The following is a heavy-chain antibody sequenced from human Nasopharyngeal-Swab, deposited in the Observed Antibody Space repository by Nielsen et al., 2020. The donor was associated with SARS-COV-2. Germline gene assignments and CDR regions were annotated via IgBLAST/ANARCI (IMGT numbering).Heavy chain of an antibody. CDR3: ARGKEHQLLFDAFDI. CDR1: GGSFSGYY. J-gene: IGHJ3*02. CDR2: INHSGST. Sequence: SETLSLTCAVYGGSFSGYYWSWIRQPPGKGLEWIGEINHSGSTNYNPSLKSRVTISVDTSKNQFSLKLSSVTAADTAVYYCARGKEHQLLFDAFDIWGQGTMVTVSS. D-gene: IGHD2-2*01. V-gene: IGHV4-34*01.